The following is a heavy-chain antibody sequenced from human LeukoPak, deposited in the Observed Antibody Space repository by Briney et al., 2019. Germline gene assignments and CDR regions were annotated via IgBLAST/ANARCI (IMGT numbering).Heavy chain of an antibody. J-gene: IGHJ4*02. D-gene: IGHD5-24*01. V-gene: IGHV4-39*01. CDR1: GGSISSSSYY. CDR3: ARGDGYNFDY. Sequence: PSETLSLTCTVSGGSISSSSYYWGWIRQPPGKGLEWIGSISYSGNTYYNPSLQSRVTISVDTSKSQFSLKLSSVTAADTAVYYCARGDGYNFDYWGQGTLVTVSS. CDR2: ISYSGNT.